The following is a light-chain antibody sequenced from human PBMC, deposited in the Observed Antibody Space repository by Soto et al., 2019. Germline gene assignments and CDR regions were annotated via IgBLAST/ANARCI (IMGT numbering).Light chain of an antibody. Sequence: EIVMTQSPATLSVSPGEIATLSFSASQIFISNYLAWYQQKPGQAPRLLIYGASTRATGIPAKFSGSGSGTELTLAISSLESEDFAVYYCQQYHDWPLTFGGGTKVDIK. V-gene: IGKV3-15*01. CDR3: QQYHDWPLT. CDR1: QIFISN. J-gene: IGKJ4*01. CDR2: GAS.